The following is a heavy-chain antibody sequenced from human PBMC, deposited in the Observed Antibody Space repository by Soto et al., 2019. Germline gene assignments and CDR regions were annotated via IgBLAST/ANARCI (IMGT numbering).Heavy chain of an antibody. CDR2: IDPRSGAS. CDR3: AGDNYGPLDY. J-gene: IGHJ4*02. Sequence: ASVKVSCKPSGYPFTDLYIHWVRQAPGLGLEWMGWIDPRSGASRKTQRFQGRFTMTRDTSTNTVYMELSSLRSEDTAVYFCAGDNYGPLDYWGQGTLVTVSS. CDR1: GYPFTDLY. V-gene: IGHV1-2*02. D-gene: IGHD3-10*01.